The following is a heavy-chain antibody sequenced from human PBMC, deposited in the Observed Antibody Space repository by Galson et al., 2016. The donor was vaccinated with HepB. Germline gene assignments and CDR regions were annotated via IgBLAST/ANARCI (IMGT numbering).Heavy chain of an antibody. CDR2: VFYTGTT. D-gene: IGHD6-6*01. V-gene: IGHV4-61*01. CDR3: ARDAYRSSHLDL. J-gene: IGHJ2*01. CDR1: GGSISSGSYY. Sequence: SETLSLTCPVSGGSISSGSYYWSWLRQPPGKGLEWVAYVFYTGTTNYNPSLRSRVTASVDTSKNQFSLNLSSVTAADTAIYYCARDAYRSSHLDLWGRGTLVTVSS.